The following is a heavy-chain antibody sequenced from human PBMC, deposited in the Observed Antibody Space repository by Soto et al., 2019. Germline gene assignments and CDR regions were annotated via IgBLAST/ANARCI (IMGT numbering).Heavy chain of an antibody. CDR2: IYYSGST. D-gene: IGHD3-10*01. CDR3: XRENNVLPGGYFDY. V-gene: IGHV4-30-4*01. Sequence: SETLSLTCTVSGGSISSGDYYWSWIRQPPGKGLEWIGYIYYSGSTYYNPSLKSRVTISVDTSKNQFSLKLSSVTAADTAVYYCXRENNVLPGGYFDYWGQGTLVTVSS. J-gene: IGHJ4*02. CDR1: GGSISSGDYY.